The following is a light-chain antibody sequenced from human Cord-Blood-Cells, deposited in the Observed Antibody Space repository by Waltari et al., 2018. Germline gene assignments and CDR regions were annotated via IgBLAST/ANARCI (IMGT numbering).Light chain of an antibody. Sequence: QSALTQPASVSGSPGQSITLSCTGTSSDVGVYNYVSWSQQHPGKAPKLMIYDVSNRPSGVSNRFSGSKSGNTASLTISGLQAEDEADYYCSSYTSSSTLFGTGTKVTVL. CDR3: SSYTSSSTL. CDR1: SSDVGVYNY. CDR2: DVS. J-gene: IGLJ1*01. V-gene: IGLV2-14*01.